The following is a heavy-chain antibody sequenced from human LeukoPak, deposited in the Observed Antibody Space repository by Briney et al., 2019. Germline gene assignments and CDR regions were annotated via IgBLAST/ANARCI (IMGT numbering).Heavy chain of an antibody. V-gene: IGHV1-18*01. J-gene: IGHJ5*02. CDR2: ISAYNGNT. CDR1: GYTFTSYG. Sequence: ASVKVSCKASGYTFTSYGISWVRQAPGQGLEWMGWISAYNGNTNYAQNLQGRVTMTTDTSTSTAYMELRSLGSDDTAVYYCARGRRIVATIGNWFDPWGQGTLVTVSS. D-gene: IGHD5-12*01. CDR3: ARGRRIVATIGNWFDP.